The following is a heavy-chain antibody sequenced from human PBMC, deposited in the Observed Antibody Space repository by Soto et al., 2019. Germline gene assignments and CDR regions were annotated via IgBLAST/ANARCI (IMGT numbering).Heavy chain of an antibody. D-gene: IGHD2-15*01. CDR1: GGSISSSSYY. CDR2: IYYSGST. V-gene: IGHV4-39*01. J-gene: IGHJ4*02. Sequence: SETLSLTCTVSGGSISSSSYYWGWIRQPPGKGLEWIGSIYYSGSTYYNPSLKSRVTISVDTSKNRFSLKLSSVTAADTAVYYCARHTPAISISDHWGQGTLVTVSS. CDR3: ARHTPAISISDH.